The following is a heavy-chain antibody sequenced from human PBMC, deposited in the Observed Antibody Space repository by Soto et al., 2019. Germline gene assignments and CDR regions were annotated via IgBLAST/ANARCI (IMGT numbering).Heavy chain of an antibody. CDR3: AKDYGGGYFDL. CDR1: GFTFSDYG. D-gene: IGHD4-17*01. CDR2: ISYEGTKM. Sequence: QVQLVESGGAVVQPGRSLRLSCAASGFTFSDYGMHWVRQAPGKGLGWVAGISYEGTKMYYADSVKGRFTVSRDNSKKILDLQMNSLSAEDTAVYYCAKDYGGGYFDLWGRGTLDTVSS. V-gene: IGHV3-30*18. J-gene: IGHJ2*01.